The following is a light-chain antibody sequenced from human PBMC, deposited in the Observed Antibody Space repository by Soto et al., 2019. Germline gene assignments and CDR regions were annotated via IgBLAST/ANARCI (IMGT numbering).Light chain of an antibody. Sequence: EIVLTQSPGTLSLSPGETATLSCRSRQTVNIYYLAWFQQSPGQAPRLLIFATSRSATDIPDRFSGSGSGTDFTLAIMRLDPEDFAVCYCDQFGYSPRTFGQGSKVE. V-gene: IGKV3-20*01. CDR2: ATS. CDR1: QTVNIYY. J-gene: IGKJ1*01. CDR3: DQFGYSPRT.